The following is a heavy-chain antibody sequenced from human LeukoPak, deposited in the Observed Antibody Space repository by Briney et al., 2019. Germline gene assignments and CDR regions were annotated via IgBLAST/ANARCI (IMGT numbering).Heavy chain of an antibody. CDR3: ARDHVEATQWYFDY. D-gene: IGHD6-19*01. CDR1: GFTFSSYG. CDR2: IWYDGSNK. Sequence: GGSLTLSCAASGFTFSSYGMHWVRQAPGPGLEWVTVIWYDGSNKYYADSVKGRLTSSSDNSKNTLYLQMLSMRAEDTAVYYCARDHVEATQWYFDYWGQGTLVTVSS. J-gene: IGHJ4*02. V-gene: IGHV3-33*01.